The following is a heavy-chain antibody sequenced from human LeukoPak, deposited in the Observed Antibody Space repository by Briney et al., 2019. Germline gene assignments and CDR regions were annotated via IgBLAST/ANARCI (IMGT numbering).Heavy chain of an antibody. CDR3: AEYQMASGSDML. V-gene: IGHV4-34*01. D-gene: IGHD3-10*01. CDR2: INHSGST. Sequence: KASETLSLTCADYGGSFSGYYWSWIRQPPGKGLEWIGEINHSGSTNYNPSLKSRVTISVDTSKNQFSLKLSSVTAADTAVYYCAEYQMASGSDMLWGQGTLVTVSS. J-gene: IGHJ4*02. CDR1: GGSFSGYY.